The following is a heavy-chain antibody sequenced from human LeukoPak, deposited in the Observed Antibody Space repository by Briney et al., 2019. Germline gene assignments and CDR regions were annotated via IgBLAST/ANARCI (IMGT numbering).Heavy chain of an antibody. CDR1: GGTFSNFA. V-gene: IGHV1-69*05. CDR2: FIPIFATA. CDR3: VRDPGYCSGGSCSSAYFDY. Sequence: GASVKVSCKASGGTFSNFAICWVRQAPGQGLEWMGVFIPIFATAIYAQNLQGRVTITTDESTSTAYMELSSLRSEDTAVYYCVRDPGYCSGGSCSSAYFDYWGQGTLVTVSS. J-gene: IGHJ4*02. D-gene: IGHD2-15*01.